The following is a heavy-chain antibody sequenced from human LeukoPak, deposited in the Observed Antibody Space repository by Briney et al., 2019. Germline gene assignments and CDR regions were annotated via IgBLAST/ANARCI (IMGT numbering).Heavy chain of an antibody. CDR3: VRDGYNQNRFDY. J-gene: IGHJ4*02. CDR2: IKEDGSLT. CDR1: GFNFGGHW. D-gene: IGHD5-24*01. Sequence: GGSLRLSCAASGFNFGGHWMNGVRQAPGKGLEWVANIKEDGSLTFYVDSVRGRFSISRDNTKNSLYLQMNSLRVEDTAVYFCVRDGYNQNRFDYWGQGTLITVSS. V-gene: IGHV3-7*03.